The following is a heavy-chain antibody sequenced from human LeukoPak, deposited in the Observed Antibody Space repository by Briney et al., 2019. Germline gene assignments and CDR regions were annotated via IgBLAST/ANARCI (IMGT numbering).Heavy chain of an antibody. V-gene: IGHV1-18*01. J-gene: IGHJ4*02. Sequence: ASVKVSCKASGYTFTSYGISWVRQAPGQGLEWMGWTSAHNDDTNYAETLQGRLTMTTDISTSTAYMELASLRSDDTAVYYCARDWDSRNDYFDPWGQGTLVIVSS. CDR1: GYTFTSYG. CDR2: TSAHNDDT. D-gene: IGHD1-1*01. CDR3: ARDWDSRNDYFDP.